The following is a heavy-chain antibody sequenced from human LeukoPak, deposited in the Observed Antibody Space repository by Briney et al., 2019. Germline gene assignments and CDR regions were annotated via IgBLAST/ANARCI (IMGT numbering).Heavy chain of an antibody. Sequence: SETLSLTCTVSGDSINNNNYYWAWIRQSPGKGLEWIGSIYYRGSTYYNPSLKSRLIMSVDTAENHFSLRLTSVTAADTAIYYCARHNYYNFWNALNWFDPWGQEPWSPSPQ. J-gene: IGHJ5*02. CDR3: ARHNYYNFWNALNWFDP. D-gene: IGHD3-3*01. CDR1: GDSINNNNYY. CDR2: IYYRGST. V-gene: IGHV4-39*01.